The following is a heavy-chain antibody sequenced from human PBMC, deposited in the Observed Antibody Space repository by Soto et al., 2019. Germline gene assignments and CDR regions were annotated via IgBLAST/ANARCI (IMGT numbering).Heavy chain of an antibody. Sequence: QVQLVQSGAEVKKPGASVKVSCKASGYTFTSYDINWVRQATAHGLEWMGWMNPNSGNTGYAQKFQGRVTMTRNTSMSTAYMELSSLRSEDTAVYYCARGINYYDSGDDAFDIWGQGTMVTVSS. CDR1: GYTFTSYD. D-gene: IGHD3-10*01. V-gene: IGHV1-8*01. CDR2: MNPNSGNT. CDR3: ARGINYYDSGDDAFDI. J-gene: IGHJ3*02.